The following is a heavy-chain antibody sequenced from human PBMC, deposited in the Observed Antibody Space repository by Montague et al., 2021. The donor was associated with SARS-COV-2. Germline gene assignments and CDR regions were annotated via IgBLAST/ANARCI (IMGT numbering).Heavy chain of an antibody. Sequence: SKTLSLTCTVSGGSISSYYWSWIRQPAGKGLEWIGRFYTTGSTNYNPSLKSRVTMSVDTSKNQFSLKLSSVTAADTAVYYCARSTFYSSGWWDNWYFDLWGRGTLVTVSS. V-gene: IGHV4-4*07. CDR2: FYTTGST. J-gene: IGHJ2*01. D-gene: IGHD6-19*01. CDR1: GGSISSYY. CDR3: ARSTFYSSGWWDNWYFDL.